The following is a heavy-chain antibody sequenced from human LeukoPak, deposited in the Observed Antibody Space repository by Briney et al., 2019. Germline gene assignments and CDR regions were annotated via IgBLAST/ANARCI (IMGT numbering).Heavy chain of an antibody. CDR3: ARYIGCSSTSCYNNFDY. D-gene: IGHD2-2*02. J-gene: IGHJ4*02. CDR1: GGSISSNNW. V-gene: IGHV4-4*02. Sequence: SETLSLTCAVSGGSISSNNWWSWVRQPPGKGLEWIGEIYRTGSTNYNPSLKSRVTISVDTSKNQFSLKLSSVTAADTAVYYCARYIGCSSTSCYNNFDYRGQGTLVTVSS. CDR2: IYRTGST.